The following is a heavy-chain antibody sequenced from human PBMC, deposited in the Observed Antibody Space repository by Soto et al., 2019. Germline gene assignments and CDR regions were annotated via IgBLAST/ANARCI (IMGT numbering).Heavy chain of an antibody. CDR3: ARSRGGYFDY. J-gene: IGHJ4*02. Sequence: QVQLQESGPGLVKPSETLSLTCTVSGGSISRYYWSWIRQPPGKGLEWIGYIYYSGSTNYNPSLKSRVTIPVDPATNRSPRKLGSVTAADTAVYYCARSRGGYFDYWGQGTLVTVSS. CDR2: IYYSGST. D-gene: IGHD3-16*01. V-gene: IGHV4-59*01. CDR1: GGSISRYY.